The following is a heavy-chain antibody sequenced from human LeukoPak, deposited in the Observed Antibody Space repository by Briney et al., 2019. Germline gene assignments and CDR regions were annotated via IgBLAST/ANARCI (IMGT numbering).Heavy chain of an antibody. CDR3: ARQVGWLQYTVWFDY. D-gene: IGHD5-24*01. V-gene: IGHV4-39*01. CDR2: IYYSGST. J-gene: IGHJ4*02. Sequence: SETLSLTCTVSGGSISSSSYYWGWIRQPPGKGLEWIGSIYYSGSTYYNPSLKSRVTISVDTSKNQFSLKLGSVTAADTAVYYCARQVGWLQYTVWFDYWGQGTLVTVSS. CDR1: GGSISSSSYY.